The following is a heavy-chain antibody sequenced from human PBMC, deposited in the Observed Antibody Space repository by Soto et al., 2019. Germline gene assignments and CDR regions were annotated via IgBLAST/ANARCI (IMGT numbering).Heavy chain of an antibody. CDR2: ISGYYGDI. J-gene: IGHJ4*02. D-gene: IGHD1-26*01. CDR3: ARVRIAGAREIDI. Sequence: QVHLVQSGGEVKKPGASVKVSCKASGYTFNRHGITWVRQAPGQGIEWMGWISGYYGDINYEQKLEGRDAMRSDTVTSTGHWEQKSRRCDDTAVYSWARVRIAGAREIDIWGQRTLVTDSS. V-gene: IGHV1-18*04. CDR1: GYTFNRHG.